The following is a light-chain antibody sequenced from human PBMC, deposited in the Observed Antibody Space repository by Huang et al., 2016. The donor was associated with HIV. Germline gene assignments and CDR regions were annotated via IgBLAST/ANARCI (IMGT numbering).Light chain of an antibody. CDR2: DAA. CDR1: RHIYSY. CDR3: QQYDSLPRT. V-gene: IGKV1-33*01. J-gene: IGKJ3*01. Sequence: DIQMTQSPSSLSASIGDRVTITCRASRHIYSYLNWYQHRPGKAPMLLIYDAANLEVGVPSRFSGSGSGRNFTLIISSLQPEDFATYYCQQYDSLPRTFGPGTKV.